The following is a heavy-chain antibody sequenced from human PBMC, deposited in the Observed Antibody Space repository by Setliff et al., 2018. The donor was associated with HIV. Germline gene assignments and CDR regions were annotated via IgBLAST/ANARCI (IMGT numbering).Heavy chain of an antibody. CDR3: AADPQTGTTSYDAFDI. Sequence: WASVKVSCKASGFTFTNSAVQWVRQARGQRLEWIGWIVVGSGNTNYAQKFQERVNITRDMSASRAYMELSGLRTEDTAVYYCAADPQTGTTSYDAFDIWGQGTVVTVSS. D-gene: IGHD1-7*01. CDR1: GFTFTNSA. J-gene: IGHJ3*02. CDR2: IVVGSGNT. V-gene: IGHV1-58*01.